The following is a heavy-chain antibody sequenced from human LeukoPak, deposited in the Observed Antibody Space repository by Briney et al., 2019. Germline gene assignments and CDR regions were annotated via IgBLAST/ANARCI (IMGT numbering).Heavy chain of an antibody. D-gene: IGHD2-15*01. CDR2: TVGGGDGT. CDR1: GFTFSSTS. CDR3: ASTIYCSGGSCNGGY. V-gene: IGHV3-23*01. J-gene: IGHJ4*02. Sequence: GGSLRLSCAASGFTFSSTSMSWVRQAPGKGLEWVAVTVGGGDGTYYADSVKGRFTISRDNSSNTLYLQMNSLRAEDTAVYYCASTIYCSGGSCNGGYWGQGTLVTVSS.